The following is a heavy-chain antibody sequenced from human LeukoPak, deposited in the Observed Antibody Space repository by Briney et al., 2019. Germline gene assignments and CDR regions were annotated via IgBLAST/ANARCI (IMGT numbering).Heavy chain of an antibody. CDR1: GFTFSSYS. D-gene: IGHD6-13*01. V-gene: IGHV3-21*01. CDR3: ARVSSSWAGYYYYGMDV. CDR2: ISSSSSYI. J-gene: IGHJ6*02. Sequence: GGSLRLSCAASGFTFSSYSMNWVRQAPGKGLEWVSSISSSSSYIYYADSVKGRFTISRDNAKNSLYLQMNSLRAEDTAVYYCARVSSSWAGYYYYGMDVWGQGTTVTVSS.